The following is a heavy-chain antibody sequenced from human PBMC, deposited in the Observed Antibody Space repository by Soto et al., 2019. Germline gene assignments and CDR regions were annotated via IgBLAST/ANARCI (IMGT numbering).Heavy chain of an antibody. CDR3: ARDPLPGYDTSGPGL. D-gene: IGHD3-22*01. CDR2: LYYSGST. J-gene: IGHJ1*01. CDR1: GASINSYY. Sequence: QVQLQESGPGLVKPSETLSLTCTVSGASINSYYWNWIRQPPGKGLEWIGYLYYSGSTDYNPSLRSRVSLSVDTSMNQFSRSLTSVTAADTAVYYCARDPLPGYDTSGPGLWGQGTLVTVSS. V-gene: IGHV4-59*01.